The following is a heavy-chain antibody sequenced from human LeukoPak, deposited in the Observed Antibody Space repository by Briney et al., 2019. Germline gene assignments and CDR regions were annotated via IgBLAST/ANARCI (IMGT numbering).Heavy chain of an antibody. CDR2: IIPIFGTA. CDR3: ARTYYYDSSGYYRQEHYYFDY. J-gene: IGHJ4*02. Sequence: ASVKVSCKASGGTFSSYAISWVRQAPGQGLEWMGGIIPIFGTANYAQKFQGRVTITADESTSTAYMELSSLRSEDTAVYYCARTYYYDSSGYYRQEHYYFDYWGQGILVTVSS. V-gene: IGHV1-69*13. D-gene: IGHD3-22*01. CDR1: GGTFSSYA.